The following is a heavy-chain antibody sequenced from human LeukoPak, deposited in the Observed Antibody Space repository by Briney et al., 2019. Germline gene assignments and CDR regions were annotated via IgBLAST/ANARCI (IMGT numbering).Heavy chain of an antibody. Sequence: KTSETLPLTCTVSGASISSNTYYWAWIRQSPGKGLEWIGSIFNAGSTFYNPSLTSRVTMSVDTSKNQFSLKLSSVTAADTAMYYCARNMTVILVAERTDAFDIWGQGTMVTVSS. CDR3: ARNMTVILVAERTDAFDI. J-gene: IGHJ3*02. CDR2: IFNAGST. V-gene: IGHV4-39*01. D-gene: IGHD3-22*01. CDR1: GASISSNTYY.